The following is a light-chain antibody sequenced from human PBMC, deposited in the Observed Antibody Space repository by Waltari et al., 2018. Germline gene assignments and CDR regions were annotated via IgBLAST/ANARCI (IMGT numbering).Light chain of an antibody. Sequence: IRMTQSPSSLSASVGDRVTITCRASQDIRDDLGWYQHKPGKPPKLLIYEASTLQSGVSSRCSGSGSDTDFTLTISNLQPEDVATYYCLQDLYYLTFGQGTKVEIK. J-gene: IGKJ1*01. V-gene: IGKV1-6*01. CDR3: LQDLYYLT. CDR2: EAS. CDR1: QDIRDD.